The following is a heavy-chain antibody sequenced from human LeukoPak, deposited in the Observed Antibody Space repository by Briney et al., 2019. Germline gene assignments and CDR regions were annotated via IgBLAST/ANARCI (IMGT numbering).Heavy chain of an antibody. D-gene: IGHD3-22*01. V-gene: IGHV4-59*12. CDR2: IYYSGST. J-gene: IGHJ3*02. CDR3: ARANHYDNSGDSRGAFDI. CDR1: GGSISSYY. Sequence: SETLSLTCSVSGGSISSYYWSWIRQPPGKGLEWIGYIYYSGSTNYNPSLKSRVTISVDTSKNQFSLKLTSVTAADTALYYCARANHYDNSGDSRGAFDICGPGTMVTVSS.